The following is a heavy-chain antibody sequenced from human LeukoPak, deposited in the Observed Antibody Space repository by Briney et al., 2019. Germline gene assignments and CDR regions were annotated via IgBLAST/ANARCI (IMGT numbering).Heavy chain of an antibody. CDR3: ARLDRGGDPPVIDY. CDR2: IYPTDSDT. D-gene: IGHD2-21*02. J-gene: IGHJ4*02. CDR1: GYSFTSHW. Sequence: KPGESLKISCKGSGYSFTSHWIGWVRQTPGKGLEWMGIIYPTDSDTRYNPSFQGQVTFSADRSISTAYLQWSSLKASDTAMYYCARLDRGGDPPVIDYWGQGTLVTVSS. V-gene: IGHV5-51*01.